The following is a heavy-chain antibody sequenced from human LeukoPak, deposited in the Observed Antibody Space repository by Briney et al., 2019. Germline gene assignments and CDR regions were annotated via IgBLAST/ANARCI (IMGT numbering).Heavy chain of an antibody. J-gene: IGHJ4*02. CDR2: VSSDGSNR. D-gene: IGHD6-13*01. Sequence: GKSLRLSCAASVFTFSSYALQWVRQAPGQGLEWVAVVSSDGSNRFYADSVKGRFTVSRDNSKNTLYLQMNTLRAEDTAVYYCARDGSIAATGAFDYWGQGTLVTVSS. CDR1: VFTFSSYA. V-gene: IGHV3-30-3*01. CDR3: ARDGSIAATGAFDY.